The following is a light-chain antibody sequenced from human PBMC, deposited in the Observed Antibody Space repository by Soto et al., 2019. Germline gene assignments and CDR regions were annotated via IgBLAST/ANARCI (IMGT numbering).Light chain of an antibody. CDR3: QQYNNNPPWT. V-gene: IGKV1-5*01. CDR1: QSISHL. J-gene: IGKJ1*01. CDR2: SPS. Sequence: DIQMTQSPSTLSTSLVDRVTITCRASQSISHLLAWYQQKPGTTPKLLICSPSNLDSGVPSRFSGSYPGTEFTLTISSLQPDDVATYYCQQYNNNPPWTFGQGTRVEVK.